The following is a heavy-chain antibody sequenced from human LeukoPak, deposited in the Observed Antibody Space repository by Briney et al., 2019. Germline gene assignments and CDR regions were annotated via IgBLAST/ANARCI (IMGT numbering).Heavy chain of an antibody. V-gene: IGHV1-18*01. CDR3: ARDTPLGIAAAGNFDY. CDR2: ISAYNGNT. Sequence: ASVKVSCKASGYTFTSYGISWVRQAPGQGLEWMGWISAYNGNTNYAQKLQGRVTMTTDTSTSTAYMELRSLRSDDTAVYYCARDTPLGIAAAGNFDYWGQGTLVTVSS. J-gene: IGHJ4*02. D-gene: IGHD6-13*01. CDR1: GYTFTSYG.